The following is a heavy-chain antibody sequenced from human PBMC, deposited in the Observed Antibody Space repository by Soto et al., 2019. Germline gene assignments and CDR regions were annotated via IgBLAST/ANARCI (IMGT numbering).Heavy chain of an antibody. CDR2: FYYTGSI. CDR3: ARSMLYSDGSNYSPFDY. V-gene: IGHV4-61*01. Sequence: QVQLQESGPGLVKPSETLSLTCTVSGGSVSSGNYYWSWIRQPPGEGLEWIGYFYYTGSINYNPSLTSRVTISIDASKNQFSLRLSSVTAADTAVYYCARSMLYSDGSNYSPFDYWGQGTLVTVSS. D-gene: IGHD3-22*01. CDR1: GGSVSSGNYY. J-gene: IGHJ4*02.